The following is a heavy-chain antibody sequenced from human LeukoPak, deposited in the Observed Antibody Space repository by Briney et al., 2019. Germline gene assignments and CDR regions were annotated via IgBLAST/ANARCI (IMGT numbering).Heavy chain of an antibody. CDR2: VSDDGAKT. D-gene: IGHD5-18*01. CDR3: VKEERGYSDGDY. CDR1: GFTFSNCA. V-gene: IGHV3-23*01. Sequence: GGSLRLSCAASGFTFSNCAMSWVRQPPGKGLEWVSAVSDDGAKTWYADSVKGRFTISRDNSKDTVSLQMTNLRADDTARYYCVKEERGYSDGDYWGQGTLVTVSS. J-gene: IGHJ4*02.